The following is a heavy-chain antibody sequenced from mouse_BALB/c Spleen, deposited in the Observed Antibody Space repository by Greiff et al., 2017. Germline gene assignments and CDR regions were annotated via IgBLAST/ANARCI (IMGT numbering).Heavy chain of an antibody. CDR1: GFNIKDYY. J-gene: IGHJ3*01. V-gene: IGHV14-1*02. CDR3: AGGYDGSAWFAY. CDR2: IDTENGNT. Sequence: EVQGVESGAELVRPGASVKLSCKASGFNIKDYYMHWVKQRPEQGLEWIGWIDTENGNTIYDPKFQGKASITADTTTNTAYLQLSSLTSEDTAVYYGAGGYDGSAWFAYWGQGTLVTVSA. D-gene: IGHD2-3*01.